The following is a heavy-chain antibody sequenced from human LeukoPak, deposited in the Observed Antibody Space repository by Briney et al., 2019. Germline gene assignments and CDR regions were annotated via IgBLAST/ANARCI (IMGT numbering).Heavy chain of an antibody. D-gene: IGHD3-3*01. CDR2: IYHNGRT. CDR1: GASFSNDY. Sequence: DPSETLSLTCTVSGASFSNDYWSWVRQAPGKGLEWIGYIYHNGRTNYSPSLKSRITMSIDTSQNQFSLKLTSVTAADTAVYYCARASEGIGYFDTWGRGSLVTVSS. J-gene: IGHJ4*02. CDR3: ARASEGIGYFDT. V-gene: IGHV4-59*01.